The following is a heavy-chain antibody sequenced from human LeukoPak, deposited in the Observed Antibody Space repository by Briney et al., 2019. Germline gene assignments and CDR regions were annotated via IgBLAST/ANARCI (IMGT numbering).Heavy chain of an antibody. Sequence: QPGGSLRLSCAASGFNFSGYDMHWVRQAPGKGLEWVAFIRYDGSNKYYTDSVKGRFTISRDNSKNTLYLQMNSLRPEDTAVYYCAKASAIDYWGQGTLVTVSS. J-gene: IGHJ4*02. CDR2: IRYDGSNK. V-gene: IGHV3-30*02. CDR3: AKASAIDY. CDR1: GFNFSGYD.